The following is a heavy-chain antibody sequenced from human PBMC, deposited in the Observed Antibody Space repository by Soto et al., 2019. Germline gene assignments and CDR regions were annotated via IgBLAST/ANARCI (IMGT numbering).Heavy chain of an antibody. CDR1: GFSLSTSGVG. CDR2: IYWDDDK. D-gene: IGHD2-15*01. J-gene: IGHJ6*02. Sequence: QITLKESGPTLVKPTQTLTLTCTFSGFSLSTSGVGVAWIRQPPGKALEWLAVIYWDDDKRNRPSLESRLTNTKDTSKSQVVLTMPNMDSVDTATYYCAYLPCSGGSCYWFSFSGMDVWGQGTTVTVSS. V-gene: IGHV2-5*02. CDR3: AYLPCSGGSCYWFSFSGMDV.